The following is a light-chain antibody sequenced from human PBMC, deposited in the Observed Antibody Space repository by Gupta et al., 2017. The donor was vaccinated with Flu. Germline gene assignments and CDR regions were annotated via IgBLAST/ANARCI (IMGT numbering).Light chain of an antibody. CDR2: EVN. J-gene: IGLJ1*01. CDR3: SSNTTRTSEV. CDR1: SGDVGGYDY. V-gene: IGLV2-14*01. Sequence: QSALTHPASVSSSPVQPIIISCSGTSGDVGGYDYVSWYQQYQGKAPQLLIYEVNFRPSGIYHRFSGSKSGNTASLTISGLQTEDEADYYCSSNTTRTSEVFGTGTRVTVL.